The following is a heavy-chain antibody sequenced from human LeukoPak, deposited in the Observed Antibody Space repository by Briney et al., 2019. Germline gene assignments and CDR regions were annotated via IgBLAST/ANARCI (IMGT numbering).Heavy chain of an antibody. Sequence: GGSLRLSCAASGFTFNSYAMSWVRQAPWERLQWVSGISDSGGNTYYADSVRGRFTISRDNSKNTLYLQTNSLRAEDTAVYYCARHRSSWLIDYWGQGTLVTVSS. J-gene: IGHJ4*02. D-gene: IGHD6-6*01. CDR2: ISDSGGNT. CDR3: ARHRSSWLIDY. V-gene: IGHV3-23*01. CDR1: GFTFNSYA.